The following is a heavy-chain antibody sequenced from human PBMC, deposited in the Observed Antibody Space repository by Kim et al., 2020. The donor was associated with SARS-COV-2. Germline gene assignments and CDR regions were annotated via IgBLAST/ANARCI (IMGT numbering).Heavy chain of an antibody. D-gene: IGHD3-3*02. CDR1: GGSFTGHY. J-gene: IGHJ4*02. Sequence: SETLSLTCAVYGGSFTGHYWTWIRQPPGKGLEWIGEINESGRTNYNASFNSRVSMSVDTSKNQFSLTLTSLTAADTAIYYCARRNQHVRAFRFWGQGTLVTVSS. CDR2: INESGRT. CDR3: ARRNQHVRAFRF. V-gene: IGHV4-34*01.